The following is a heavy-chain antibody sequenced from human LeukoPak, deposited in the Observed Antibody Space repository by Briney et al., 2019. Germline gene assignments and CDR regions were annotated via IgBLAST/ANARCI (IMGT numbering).Heavy chain of an antibody. CDR2: ISAAGGST. J-gene: IGHJ4*02. D-gene: IGHD1-26*01. CDR1: GFTFRNYA. V-gene: IGHV3-23*01. CDR3: ARDRSGGIYATFEY. Sequence: TGGSLRLSCAASGFTFRNYAISWVRQAPGKGLEWVLAISAAGGSTYYTDSVKGRFTFSRDNAKNTLYEQMNSLRAEDTAVYYCARDRSGGIYATFEYWGQGALVTVSS.